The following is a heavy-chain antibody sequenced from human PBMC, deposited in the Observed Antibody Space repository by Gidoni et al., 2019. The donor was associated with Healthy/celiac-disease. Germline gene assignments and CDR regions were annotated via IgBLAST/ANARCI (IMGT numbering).Heavy chain of an antibody. V-gene: IGHV3-30*04. J-gene: IGHJ4*02. CDR3: ARDLRYYDSSGYAY. CDR2: ISYDGRNK. CDR1: GFTFSSYA. D-gene: IGHD3-22*01. Sequence: QVQLVESGGGVVQPGRSLRLSCAASGFTFSSYAMHWVRQAPGKGLEWVAVISYDGRNKYYADSVKGRFTISRDNSKNTLYLQMNSLRAEDTAVYYCARDLRYYDSSGYAYWGQGTLVTVSS.